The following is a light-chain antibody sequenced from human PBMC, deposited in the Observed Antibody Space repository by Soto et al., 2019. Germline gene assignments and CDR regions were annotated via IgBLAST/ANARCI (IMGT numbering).Light chain of an antibody. CDR1: SSYVGGYNY. J-gene: IGLJ1*01. Sequence: QSVLTQPHSVSGSPGQSVTISCTGTSSYVGGYNYVSWYQQHPGRAPRLLIHGVTTRASGISDRFSASKSGLTASLTISGLQPEDEADYYCSSFTSNRIYVFGPGTKLTVL. CDR2: GVT. CDR3: SSFTSNRIYV. V-gene: IGLV2-11*01.